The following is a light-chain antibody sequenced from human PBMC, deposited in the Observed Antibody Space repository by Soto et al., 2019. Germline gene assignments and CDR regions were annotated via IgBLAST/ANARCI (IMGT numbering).Light chain of an antibody. V-gene: IGKV3-20*01. Sequence: EIVLTQSPGTLSLSPGERATLSCRASQSVSSNYLAWYQQKPGQAPRLLIYGTSSRATGIPDRFSGSGSGTDFTLTISRLEPEDFAVYYCQQYGSPPPLTFGGGTKVEIK. J-gene: IGKJ4*01. CDR1: QSVSSNY. CDR2: GTS. CDR3: QQYGSPPPLT.